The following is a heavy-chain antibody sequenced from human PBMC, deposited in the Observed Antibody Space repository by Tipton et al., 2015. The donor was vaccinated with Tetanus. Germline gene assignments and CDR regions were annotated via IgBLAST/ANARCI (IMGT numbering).Heavy chain of an antibody. CDR3: ARDSTYLFDY. CDR1: GFSFEDYG. J-gene: IGHJ4*02. V-gene: IGHV3-7*01. D-gene: IGHD2-2*01. Sequence: SLRLSCEASGFSFEDYGMSWVRQAPGKGLEWVANIKQDGSAKYYVDSVKGRFTISRDNAKNSLYLQMNSLRAEDTAVYYCARDSTYLFDYWGLGTLVTVSS. CDR2: IKQDGSAK.